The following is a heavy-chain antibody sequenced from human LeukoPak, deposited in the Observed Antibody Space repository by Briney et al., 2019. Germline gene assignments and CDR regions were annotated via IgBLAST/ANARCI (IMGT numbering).Heavy chain of an antibody. D-gene: IGHD6-13*01. J-gene: IGHJ3*02. CDR2: IYSGGST. V-gene: IGHV3-53*01. CDR1: GFTVSSNY. CDR3: AREGGSSSWYARAFDI. Sequence: PGGSLRLSCAASGFTVSSNYMSWVRQAPGKGLEWVSVIYSGGSTYYADSVKGRFTISRDNSKNTLYLQMNSLRAEGTAVYYCAREGGSSSWYARAFDIWGQGTMVTVSS.